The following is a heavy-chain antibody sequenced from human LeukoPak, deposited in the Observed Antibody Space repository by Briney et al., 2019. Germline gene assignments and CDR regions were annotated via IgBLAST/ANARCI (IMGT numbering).Heavy chain of an antibody. D-gene: IGHD7-27*01. CDR1: GDSFSGDY. CDR2: INHSGST. J-gene: IGHJ3*02. CDR3: AREALTGDDAFDI. V-gene: IGHV4-34*01. Sequence: SETLSLTCAVYGDSFSGDYWSWVRQPPGKGVEWVGEINHSGSTNYNPSLKSRVTISVDTSKNQFSLKLSSVTAADTAVYYCAREALTGDDAFDIWGQGTMVTVSS.